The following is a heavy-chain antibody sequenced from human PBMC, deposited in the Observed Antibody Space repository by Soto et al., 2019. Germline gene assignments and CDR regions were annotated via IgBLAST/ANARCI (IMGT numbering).Heavy chain of an antibody. CDR1: AFTFSSYS. J-gene: IGHJ6*02. V-gene: IGHV3-21*01. Sequence: ESGGGLVKPGGFLRLSCATSAFTFSSYSMNWVRQAPGKGLEWVSSISSSSSYIYYANSVKGRFTISRDNAKNSLYLQMNSLRAEETAVYYCAREWGYYYCSGSYYNGRGMDVWGQGTTVTVSS. CDR2: ISSSSSYI. D-gene: IGHD3-10*01. CDR3: AREWGYYYCSGSYYNGRGMDV.